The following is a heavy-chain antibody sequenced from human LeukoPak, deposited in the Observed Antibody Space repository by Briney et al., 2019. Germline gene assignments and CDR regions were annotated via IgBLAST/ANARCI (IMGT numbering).Heavy chain of an antibody. CDR3: AKGYGGNRPFDY. V-gene: IGHV3-23*01. J-gene: IGHJ4*02. CDR2: TSGSGDST. D-gene: IGHD4-23*01. Sequence: PGGSLRLSCAASGFTVSSNYMSWVRQAPGKGLEWVSGTSGSGDSTNYADSVKGRFTISRDNSKNTLYLQMNSLRVEDTAVYYCAKGYGGNRPFDYWGQGTLVTVSS. CDR1: GFTVSSNY.